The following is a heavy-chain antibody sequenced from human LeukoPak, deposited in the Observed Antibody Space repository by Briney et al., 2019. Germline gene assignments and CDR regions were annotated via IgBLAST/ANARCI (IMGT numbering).Heavy chain of an antibody. CDR1: GGSISSDY. J-gene: IGHJ5*02. CDR3: AGDIAAINIPGSRLDP. CDR2: IYNSGNN. Sequence: SETLSLPCTVSGGSISSDYWQWVRQPPGKGLEWVGYIYNSGNNHYNTSLKSRVTISVDTSKNQFSLRLRSVTAADTAVYFCAGDIAAINIPGSRLDPWGQGTLVTVSS. D-gene: IGHD6-13*01. V-gene: IGHV4-59*08.